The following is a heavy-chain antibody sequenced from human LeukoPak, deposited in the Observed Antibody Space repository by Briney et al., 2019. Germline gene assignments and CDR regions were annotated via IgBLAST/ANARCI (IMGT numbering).Heavy chain of an antibody. V-gene: IGHV1-46*01. D-gene: IGHD4-23*01. Sequence: ASVKVSCKASGYAFSSYYMHWVRQAPGQGLEWMGIINPTGGGTTYAQKFQGRLTMTRDTSTATIYMDLSSLRSKDTAVYFCARALDYGGNDFDYWGQGTLVTVSS. CDR3: ARALDYGGNDFDY. J-gene: IGHJ4*02. CDR2: INPTGGGT. CDR1: GYAFSSYY.